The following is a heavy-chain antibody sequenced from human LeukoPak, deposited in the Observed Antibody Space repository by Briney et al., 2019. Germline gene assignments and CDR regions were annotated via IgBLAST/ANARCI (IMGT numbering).Heavy chain of an antibody. CDR2: IYHSGST. CDR1: GYSISSGYY. Sequence: SETLSLTCTVSGYSISSGYYWGWIRQPPGKGLEWIGSIYHSGSTYYNPSLKSRVTIPVYTSKNQFSLKLSSVTAADTAVYYCARSGANWGSEDAFDIWGQGTMVTVSS. D-gene: IGHD7-27*01. V-gene: IGHV4-38-2*02. J-gene: IGHJ3*02. CDR3: ARSGANWGSEDAFDI.